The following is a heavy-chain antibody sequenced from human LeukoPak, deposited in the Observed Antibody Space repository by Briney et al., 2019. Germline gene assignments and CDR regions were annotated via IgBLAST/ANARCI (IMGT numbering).Heavy chain of an antibody. D-gene: IGHD3-10*01. CDR3: ARDGSGSGSYLSWFDP. J-gene: IGHJ5*02. V-gene: IGHV1-69*04. CDR2: IIPILGIA. CDR1: GGTFSSYA. Sequence: SVKVSCKASGGTFSSYAISWVGQAPGQGREWMGRIIPILGIANYAQKFQGRVTITADKSTSTAYMELSSLRSEDTAVYYCARDGSGSGSYLSWFDPWGQGTLVTVSS.